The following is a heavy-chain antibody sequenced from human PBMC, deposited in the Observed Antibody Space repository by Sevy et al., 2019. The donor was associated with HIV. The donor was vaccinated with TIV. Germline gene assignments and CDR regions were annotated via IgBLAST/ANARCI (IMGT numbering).Heavy chain of an antibody. CDR2: IWYDGSNK. V-gene: IGHV3-33*08. J-gene: IGHJ6*02. CDR1: GFTFSSYG. D-gene: IGHD6-6*01. Sequence: GGSLRLSCAASGFTFSSYGMHWVRQTPTKGLEWMAVIWYDGSNKNYADSVKGRFTISRDNSKNTLDLQMNSLRPEDTAVYYCAIGKAALPGYYDGIDGCGQGTTVTFSS. CDR3: AIGKAALPGYYDGIDG.